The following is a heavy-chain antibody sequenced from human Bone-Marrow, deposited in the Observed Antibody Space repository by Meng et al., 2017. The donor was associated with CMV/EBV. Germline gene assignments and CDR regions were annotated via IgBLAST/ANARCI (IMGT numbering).Heavy chain of an antibody. J-gene: IGHJ6*02. CDR2: IYYSGST. D-gene: IGHD3-3*01. Sequence: SETLSLTCTVSGGSVSSGSYYWGWIRQPPGKGLEWIGYIYYSGSTNYNPSLKSRVTISVDTSKNQFSLKLSSVTAADTAVYYCARSQSPYDFWSGYYIPGGYYYYYGMDVWGQGTTVTVSS. V-gene: IGHV4-61*01. CDR1: GGSVSSGSYY. CDR3: ARSQSPYDFWSGYYIPGGYYYYYGMDV.